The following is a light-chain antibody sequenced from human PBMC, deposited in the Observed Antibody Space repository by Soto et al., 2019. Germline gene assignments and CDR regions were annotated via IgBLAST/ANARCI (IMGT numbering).Light chain of an antibody. J-gene: IGKJ1*01. V-gene: IGKV1-5*03. CDR2: KAS. CDR3: QQYNRTWT. Sequence: DIQMTQSPSTLSASVGDIFTITCRASQSISSWLAWYQQKPGKAPKLLIYKASSLESGVPSRFSGSGSGTEFTLTISSLQPDDFATYYCQQYNRTWTFGQGTKVDI. CDR1: QSISSW.